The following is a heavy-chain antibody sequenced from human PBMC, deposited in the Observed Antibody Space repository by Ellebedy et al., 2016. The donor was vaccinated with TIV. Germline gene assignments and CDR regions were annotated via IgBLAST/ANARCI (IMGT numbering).Heavy chain of an antibody. Sequence: GGSLRLSXAASGFTFSSYAMSWVRQAPGKGLEWVSAISGSGGSTYYADSVKGRFTISRDNSKNTLYLQMNSLRAEDTAVYYCARDGGITIFGVVTPYYYGMDVWGQGTTVTVSS. D-gene: IGHD3-3*01. CDR1: GFTFSSYA. CDR2: ISGSGGST. J-gene: IGHJ6*02. V-gene: IGHV3-23*01. CDR3: ARDGGITIFGVVTPYYYGMDV.